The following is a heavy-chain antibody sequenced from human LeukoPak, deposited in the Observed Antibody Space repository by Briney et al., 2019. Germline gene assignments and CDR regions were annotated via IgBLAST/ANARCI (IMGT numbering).Heavy chain of an antibody. D-gene: IGHD6-6*01. J-gene: IGHJ6*02. CDR2: IYSSGST. V-gene: IGHV4-59*08. CDR3: ARKSSSPTHYYYGMDV. CDR1: GGSISSYY. Sequence: SETLSLTCTVSGGSISSYYWSWIRQPPGKGLEWIGYIYSSGSTNYNPSLKSRVTISVDTSKNQFSLKLSSVTAADTAVYYCARKSSSPTHYYYGMDVWGQGTTVTVSS.